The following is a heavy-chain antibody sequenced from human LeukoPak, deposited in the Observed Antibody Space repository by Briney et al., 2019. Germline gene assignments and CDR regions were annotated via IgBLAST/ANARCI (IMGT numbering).Heavy chain of an antibody. CDR1: GYTFTSYF. V-gene: IGHV1-46*01. J-gene: IGHJ5*02. CDR2: VNPSSGST. D-gene: IGHD1-26*01. CDR3: ARAVGPRGGNWFDP. Sequence: ASVKVSCKASGYTFTSYFMHWVRQAPGQGLEWMGVVNPSSGSTTYTQKFQGRDTMTRDTSTSTVYMDLSSLRSEDTAVYYCARAVGPRGGNWFDPWGQGTLVTVSS.